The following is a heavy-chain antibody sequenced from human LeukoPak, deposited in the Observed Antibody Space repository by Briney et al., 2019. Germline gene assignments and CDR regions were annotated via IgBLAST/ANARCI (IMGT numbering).Heavy chain of an antibody. CDR1: GGSFSGYY. CDR3: ARSRYCSSTSCYDQNWFDP. V-gene: IGHV4-34*01. D-gene: IGHD2-2*01. Sequence: SETLSLTCAVYGGSFSGYYWSWIRQPPGKGLEWIGEINHSGSTNYNPFLKSRVTISVDTSKNQFSLKLSSVTAADTAVYYCARSRYCSSTSCYDQNWFDPWGQGTLVTVSS. J-gene: IGHJ5*02. CDR2: INHSGST.